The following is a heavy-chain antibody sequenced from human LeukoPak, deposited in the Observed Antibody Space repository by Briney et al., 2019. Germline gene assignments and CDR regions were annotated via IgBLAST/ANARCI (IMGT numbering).Heavy chain of an antibody. V-gene: IGHV3-48*01. D-gene: IGHD4-17*01. CDR1: GFTFSSYS. Sequence: GGSLRLSCAASGFTFSSYSMNWVRQAPGKGLEWVSYISSSSSTIYYADSVKGRFTISRDNAKNSLYLQLNSLRAEDTAVYYCARDLGGYTVTTRSGYWGQGTLVTVSS. J-gene: IGHJ4*02. CDR2: ISSSSSTI. CDR3: ARDLGGYTVTTRSGY.